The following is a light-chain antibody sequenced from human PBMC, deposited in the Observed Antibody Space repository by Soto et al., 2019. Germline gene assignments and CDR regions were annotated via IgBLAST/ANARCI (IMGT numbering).Light chain of an antibody. CDR1: SSDVGAYND. CDR3: SSFASSNTWV. J-gene: IGLJ3*02. V-gene: IGLV2-8*01. CDR2: EVT. Sequence: QSALTQPPSASGSPGQSVTISCTGTSSDVGAYNDVSWYQQHAGKAPKLVIYEVTKRPSGVPDRFSGSKSANTASLTVSGRQAEDEADYYCSSFASSNTWVFGGGTKVTVL.